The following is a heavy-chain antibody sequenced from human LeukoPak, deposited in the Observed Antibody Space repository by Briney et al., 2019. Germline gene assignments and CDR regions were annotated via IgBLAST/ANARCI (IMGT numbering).Heavy chain of an antibody. Sequence: GGSLRLSCAASGFTFSSYSMNWVRQAPGKGLEWVSSITGDSYIYYADSVKGRFTISRDNTKNSLYLQMSSLRVEDTAVYHCAGELSTGILLDYWGQGTLVTVSS. CDR2: ITGDSYI. CDR3: AGELSTGILLDY. CDR1: GFTFSSYS. V-gene: IGHV3-21*01. J-gene: IGHJ4*02.